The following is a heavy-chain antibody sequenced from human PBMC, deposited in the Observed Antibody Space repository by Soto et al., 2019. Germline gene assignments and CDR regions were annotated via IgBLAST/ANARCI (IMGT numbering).Heavy chain of an antibody. CDR3: ASDWAAAGPFDY. CDR1: GYTFTSYG. V-gene: IGHV1-18*01. J-gene: IGHJ4*02. Sequence: QVQLVQSGAEVKKPGASVKVSCKASGYTFTSYGISWVRQAPGQGLEWMGWISAYNGNTNNAQKLQGRVTMTTDTSTSADYMELRCLRSDDTAVYYCASDWAAAGPFDYWGQGTLVTVSS. D-gene: IGHD6-13*01. CDR2: ISAYNGNT.